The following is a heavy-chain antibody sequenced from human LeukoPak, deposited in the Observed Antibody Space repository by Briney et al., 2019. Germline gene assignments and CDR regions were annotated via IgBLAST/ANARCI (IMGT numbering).Heavy chain of an antibody. D-gene: IGHD4-17*01. CDR3: ARYRSVTTGKRFFDY. Sequence: GGSLRLSCAASGFTFSSYSMNWVRQAPGKGLEWVSGISGGGGSIHYADSVKGRFTISRDNSMNTLYLQMNSLRGEDTAVYYCARYRSVTTGKRFFDYWGQGTLVTVSS. CDR2: ISGGGGSI. J-gene: IGHJ4*02. CDR1: GFTFSSYS. V-gene: IGHV3-23*01.